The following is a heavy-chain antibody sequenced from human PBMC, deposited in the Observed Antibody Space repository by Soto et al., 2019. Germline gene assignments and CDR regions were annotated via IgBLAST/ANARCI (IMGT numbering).Heavy chain of an antibody. CDR3: AKGMANTVFGVDTLFDL. D-gene: IGHD3-3*01. Sequence: ESLRLSCATSRLIFNNYAMSWVRKAPGKGLEWVSLISGSASATHYADSVKGRFTISRDNSKRTVYLQLNSLRAEDTAVYYCAKGMANTVFGVDTLFDLWGRGTLVTVSS. CDR2: ISGSASAT. J-gene: IGHJ4*02. V-gene: IGHV3-23*01. CDR1: RLIFNNYA.